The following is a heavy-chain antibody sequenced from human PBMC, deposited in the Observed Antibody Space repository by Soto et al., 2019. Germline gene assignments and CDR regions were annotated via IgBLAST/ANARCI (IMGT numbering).Heavy chain of an antibody. CDR3: ARGGHVVVVTAALDY. CDR2: VNPSGGHT. V-gene: IGHV1-46*01. D-gene: IGHD2-21*02. CDR1: GDTFTDYY. Sequence: QVQLMQSGAEVKKPGASVKVSCKASGDTFTDYYIHWVRQAPGQGLEWMGTVNPSGGHTTYAQHFLGRVTMTRDTTTSTHYLELTSLPSDDTAIYYCARGGHVVVVTAALDYWGQGTLVTVSS. J-gene: IGHJ4*02.